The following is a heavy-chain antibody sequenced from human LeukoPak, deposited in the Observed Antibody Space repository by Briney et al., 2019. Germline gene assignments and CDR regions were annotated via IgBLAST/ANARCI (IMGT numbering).Heavy chain of an antibody. V-gene: IGHV3-48*02. Sequence: QPGLSLRLSCAASGFTFSTCSMNWVRQVPGMGLEWVSYISSSSITIFYADSVKGRFTISRDNAKNPLYLQMNSLRDEDTAVYYCARMHYFDYWGQGTLVTVSS. CDR2: ISSSSITI. J-gene: IGHJ4*02. CDR3: ARMHYFDY. CDR1: GFTFSTCS.